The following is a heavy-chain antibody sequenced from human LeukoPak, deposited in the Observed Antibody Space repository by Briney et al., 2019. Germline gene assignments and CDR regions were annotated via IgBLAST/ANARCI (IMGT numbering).Heavy chain of an antibody. V-gene: IGHV3-23*01. CDR1: GFTVSDYA. J-gene: IGHJ6*03. CDR2: ISASGGRT. Sequence: GGSLRLSCAASGFTVSDYAMSWVRRAPGKELEWVSAISASGGRTEYTNSGKGRFTISRDSSKNTLHLQMNGLRVGDTAVYYCAKGTYSDHPHYMDVWGKGTTVTVSS. D-gene: IGHD4-17*01. CDR3: AKGTYSDHPHYMDV.